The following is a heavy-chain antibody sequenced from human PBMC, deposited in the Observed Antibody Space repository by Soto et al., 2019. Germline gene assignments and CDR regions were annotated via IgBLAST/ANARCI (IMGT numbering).Heavy chain of an antibody. CDR2: INSDGSST. CDR3: ARDNGYGPPYYYYGMDV. V-gene: IGHV3-74*01. D-gene: IGHD5-18*01. J-gene: IGHJ6*02. CDR1: GFTFSSYW. Sequence: PGGSLRLSCAASGFTFSSYWMHWVRQAPGKGLVWVSRINSDGSSTSYADSVKGRFTISRDNAKNTLYLQMNSLRAEDTAVYYCARDNGYGPPYYYYGMDVWGQGTTVTVSS.